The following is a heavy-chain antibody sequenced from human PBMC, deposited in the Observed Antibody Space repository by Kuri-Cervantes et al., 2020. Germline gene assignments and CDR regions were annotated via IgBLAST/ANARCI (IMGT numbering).Heavy chain of an antibody. J-gene: IGHJ6*02. CDR2: ISGSGGST. CDR1: GFTFSSYA. CDR3: AKDQWRFLEWYYYGMDV. V-gene: IGHV3-23*01. D-gene: IGHD3-3*01. Sequence: GESLKISCAASGFTFSSYAMSWVRQAPGKGLEWASAISGSGGSTYYADSVKGRFTISRDNSKNTLYLQMNSLRAEDTAVYYCAKDQWRFLEWYYYGMDVWGQGTTVTVSS.